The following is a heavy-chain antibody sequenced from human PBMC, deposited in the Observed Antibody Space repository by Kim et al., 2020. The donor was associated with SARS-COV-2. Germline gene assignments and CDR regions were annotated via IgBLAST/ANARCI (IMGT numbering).Heavy chain of an antibody. CDR3: ARVFRAGATLYYGMDV. J-gene: IGHJ6*02. D-gene: IGHD3-10*01. CDR2: INPNSGGT. CDR1: GYTFTGYY. V-gene: IGHV1-2*02. Sequence: ASVKVSCKASGYTFTGYYMHWVRQAPGQGLEWMGWINPNSGGTNYAQKFQGRVTMTRDTSISTAYMELSRLRSDDTAVYYCARVFRAGATLYYGMDVWGQGTTVTVPS.